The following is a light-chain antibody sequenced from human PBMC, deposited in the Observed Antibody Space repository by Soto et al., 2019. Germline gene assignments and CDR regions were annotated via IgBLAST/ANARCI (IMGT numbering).Light chain of an antibody. CDR3: CSYAGRYTL. CDR1: SSDVGSYNY. CDR2: DVT. V-gene: IGLV2-11*01. J-gene: IGLJ2*01. Sequence: QSALTQPRSVSGSPGQSVTISCTGTSSDVGSYNYVSWYQQHPGKAPKFIIYDVTKRPSGVPDRFSGSKSGNTASLTISGLQAVDEADYYCCSYAGRYTLFGGGTKLTVL.